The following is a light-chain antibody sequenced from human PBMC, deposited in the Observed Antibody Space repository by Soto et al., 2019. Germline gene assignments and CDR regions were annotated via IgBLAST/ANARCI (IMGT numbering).Light chain of an antibody. CDR1: QSVSSN. J-gene: IGKJ2*01. Sequence: EIVMTQSPATLSVSPGERATLSCRASQSVSSNLAWYQQKPGQAPRLLIYGASTRATGIPARFSGSGSGTEFTLTISSLQSEDFAVYYCPQYNNWPPGAAYTFGQGTKLEIK. CDR2: GAS. V-gene: IGKV3-15*01. CDR3: PQYNNWPPGAAYT.